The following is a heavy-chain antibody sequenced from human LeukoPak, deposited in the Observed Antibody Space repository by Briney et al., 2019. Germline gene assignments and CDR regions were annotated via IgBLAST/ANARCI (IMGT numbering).Heavy chain of an antibody. CDR2: IRFDGSTK. Sequence: GGSLRLSCAAPRFTFISYGMHWVRPAPRKGLEWVAFIRFDGSTKYYTDSVKGRFTISTDNSKNTLYLQMSSLRAQDTAVYYCANGMTTGYYFDYWGQGTLVTVSS. J-gene: IGHJ4*02. V-gene: IGHV3-30*02. D-gene: IGHD4-17*01. CDR1: RFTFISYG. CDR3: ANGMTTGYYFDY.